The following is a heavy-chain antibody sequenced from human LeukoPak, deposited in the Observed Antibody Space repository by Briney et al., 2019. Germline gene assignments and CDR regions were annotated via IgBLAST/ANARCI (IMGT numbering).Heavy chain of an antibody. Sequence: GGSLRLSCAASGFTFSYYGIHWVRQAPGKGLEWVAFTRYDGSKTYNAESVKGRFTISRDNSRNTLYLQMNSLRAEDTAVYYCAKAYHYGDYYYFMDVWGKGTTVIISS. J-gene: IGHJ6*03. CDR1: GFTFSYYG. D-gene: IGHD4-17*01. CDR2: TRYDGSKT. V-gene: IGHV3-30*02. CDR3: AKAYHYGDYYYFMDV.